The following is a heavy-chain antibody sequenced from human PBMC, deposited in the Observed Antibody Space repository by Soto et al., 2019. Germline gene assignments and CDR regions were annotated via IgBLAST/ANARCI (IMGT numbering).Heavy chain of an antibody. CDR3: ARGFSIDWYTYYFDY. Sequence: SDTLFLTCTFSGASIIGDHWSMIRQLPGKGLECLGYISYSGSTNYNPSLKSRVTMSIDTSKNQFSLKLNSVTAADTAVYYCARGFSIDWYTYYFDYWGQGPLVTVS. D-gene: IGHD3-3*02. CDR2: ISYSGST. V-gene: IGHV4-59*08. J-gene: IGHJ4*02. CDR1: GASIIGDH.